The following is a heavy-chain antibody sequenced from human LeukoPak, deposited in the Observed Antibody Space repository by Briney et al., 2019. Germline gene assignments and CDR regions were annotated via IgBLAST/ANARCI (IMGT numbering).Heavy chain of an antibody. J-gene: IGHJ4*02. CDR1: GFTFSSYS. CDR3: AKTIVREIDY. CDR2: ISSSSSYI. Sequence: KPGGSLRLSCAASGFTFSSYSMNWVRQAPGKGLEWVSSISSSSSYIYYADSVKGRFTISRDNSKNTLYLQMNSLRAEDTAIYYCAKTIVREIDYWGQGTLVTVSS. V-gene: IGHV3-21*04. D-gene: IGHD3-22*01.